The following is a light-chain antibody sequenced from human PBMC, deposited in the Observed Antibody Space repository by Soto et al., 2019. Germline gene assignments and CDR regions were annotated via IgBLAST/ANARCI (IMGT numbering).Light chain of an antibody. CDR1: QTISSW. CDR3: QQYNNWPRT. J-gene: IGKJ1*01. CDR2: KAS. Sequence: DIQMTQSPSTQSGSVGDRVTITCRASQTISSWLAWYQQKPGKAPKLLIYKASTLKSGVPSRFSGSGSGTEFTLTISSLQSEDFAVYYCQQYNNWPRTFGQGTKVDIK. V-gene: IGKV1-5*03.